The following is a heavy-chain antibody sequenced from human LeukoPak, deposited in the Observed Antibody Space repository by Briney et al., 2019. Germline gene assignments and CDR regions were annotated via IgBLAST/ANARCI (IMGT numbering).Heavy chain of an antibody. CDR1: GGSISSSGYY. CDR3: ARLGDYYDSSGYYFRFPSSYYYGMDV. J-gene: IGHJ6*02. V-gene: IGHV4-39*01. Sequence: SETLSLTCTVSGGSISSSGYYWGWIRQPPGKGLEWIGSIYYSESTYYNPSLKSRVTISVDTSKNQFSLKLSSVTAADTAVYYCARLGDYYDSSGYYFRFPSSYYYGMDVWGQGTTVTVSS. D-gene: IGHD3-22*01. CDR2: IYYSEST.